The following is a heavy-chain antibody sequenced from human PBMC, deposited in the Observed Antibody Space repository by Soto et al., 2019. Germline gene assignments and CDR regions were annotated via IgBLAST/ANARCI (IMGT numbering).Heavy chain of an antibody. CDR3: AKDRHYPRDYFHY. CDR2: INESGGTT. J-gene: IGHJ4*02. D-gene: IGHD3-10*01. V-gene: IGHV3-23*01. Sequence: EEQLLESGGGLVEPGGSLRLSCVASGFKFRSYGMAWVRQAPGKGLEWVSDINESGGTTNYADSVRGRFAISRDNSKNTVFLHMDSLSAEDTAVYYCAKDRHYPRDYFHYWGQGTLVTVSS. CDR1: GFKFRSYG.